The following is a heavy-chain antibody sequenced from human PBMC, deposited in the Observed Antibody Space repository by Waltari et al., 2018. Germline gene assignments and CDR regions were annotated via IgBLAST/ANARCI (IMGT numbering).Heavy chain of an antibody. CDR1: GGSITSNY. D-gene: IGHD1-7*01. CDR2: ISYSGST. J-gene: IGHJ4*02. Sequence: QVQLQASGPGLVTPSETLSLTCTDSGGSITSNYWSWIRQPPGKGLDWIGYISYSGSTIYDPSLKSRVTMSVDTAKNQFSLKLSSVTAADTAVYYCARHKAGTTADHWGQGTLVTVSS. V-gene: IGHV4-59*08. CDR3: ARHKAGTTADH.